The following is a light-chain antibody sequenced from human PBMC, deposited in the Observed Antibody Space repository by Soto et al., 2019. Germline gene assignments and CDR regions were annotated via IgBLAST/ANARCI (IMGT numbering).Light chain of an antibody. Sequence: EIVLTQSPGTLSLSPGEGATLSCRASQTVSSNYLAWCQQRPGQAPRLLIYDASNRATGIPARFSGSGSGTDFTLTISSLEPEDFAVYYCQQRSNRPSITFGQGTRLEIK. CDR3: QQRSNRPSIT. CDR1: QTVSSNY. CDR2: DAS. J-gene: IGKJ5*01. V-gene: IGKV3D-20*02.